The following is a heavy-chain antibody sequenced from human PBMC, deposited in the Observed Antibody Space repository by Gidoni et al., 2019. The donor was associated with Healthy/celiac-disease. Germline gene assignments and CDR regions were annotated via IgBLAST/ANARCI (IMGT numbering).Heavy chain of an antibody. Sequence: QVQLVQSGAAVKKPGASVQVSCQASGYTFTGYYMHWVRQAPGKGLEWMGWINPNSGGTNDAQKFQGRVTMTRDTSISTAYMELSRLRSDDTAVYYCARGTGVDYGSGSYPYWGQGTMVTVSS. CDR1: GYTFTGYY. D-gene: IGHD3-10*01. J-gene: IGHJ3*01. CDR2: INPNSGGT. V-gene: IGHV1-2*02. CDR3: ARGTGVDYGSGSYPY.